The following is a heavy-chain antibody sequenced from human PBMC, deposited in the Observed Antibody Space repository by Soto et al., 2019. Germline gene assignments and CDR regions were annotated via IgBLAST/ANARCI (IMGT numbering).Heavy chain of an antibody. CDR2: IKSKTEGGTT. CDR1: RFTFSHAW. V-gene: IGHV3-15*01. Sequence: EVQLVESGGGLVKPGGSLRLSCAASRFTFSHAWMTWVRHTPGKGLEWVGRIKSKTEGGTTNYAAPVKGRFTISRDDSKNTLFLQMKSLKPEDTAVYYCTTGRVTIFGVVHDNWFDPWGQGTLVTVSS. D-gene: IGHD3-3*01. CDR3: TTGRVTIFGVVHDNWFDP. J-gene: IGHJ5*02.